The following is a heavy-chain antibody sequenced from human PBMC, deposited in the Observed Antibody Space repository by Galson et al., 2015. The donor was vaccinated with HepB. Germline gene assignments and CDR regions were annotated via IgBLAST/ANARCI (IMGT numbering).Heavy chain of an antibody. D-gene: IGHD6-13*01. Sequence: SLRLSCAASGVTFSDYYMSWIRQAPGKGLEWVSFISSSGSTKYYADSVKGRFTLSRDNAKNSLWLQMDSLRAEDTAVYYCARDSAAAGLYHYEMDVWGQGTTVTVSS. J-gene: IGHJ6*02. CDR2: ISSSGSTK. CDR1: GVTFSDYY. CDR3: ARDSAAAGLYHYEMDV. V-gene: IGHV3-11*04.